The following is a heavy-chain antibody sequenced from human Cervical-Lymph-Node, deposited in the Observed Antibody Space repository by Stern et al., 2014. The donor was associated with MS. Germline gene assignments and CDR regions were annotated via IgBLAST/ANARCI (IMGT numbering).Heavy chain of an antibody. Sequence: VQLVQSGAEVTKPGASVKVSCKASGYTFTNYDITWVRQATGQGLELMGWMSPNNGNANYAQRFQGRLTMTRDISISTAYMELSSLTSDDTAVYYCASASEVTTTVYWGQGTLVTVSS. CDR1: GYTFTNYD. J-gene: IGHJ4*02. CDR2: MSPNNGNA. V-gene: IGHV1-8*01. D-gene: IGHD4-17*01. CDR3: ASASEVTTTVY.